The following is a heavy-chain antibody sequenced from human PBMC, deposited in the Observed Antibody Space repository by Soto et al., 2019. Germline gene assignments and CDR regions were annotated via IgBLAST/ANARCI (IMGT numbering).Heavy chain of an antibody. CDR3: ASLPDR. V-gene: IGHV4-30-2*01. J-gene: IGHJ5*02. Sequence: QLQLQESGSGLVKPSQTLSLTCAVSGGSISSGGYSWSWIRQPPGKGLEWIGYIYHSGSTYYNPSLTSRITTSVGRSKNELSMKLTSVTAADSAVYYCASLPDRWGQGTLVTVSS. CDR1: GGSISSGGYS. CDR2: IYHSGST.